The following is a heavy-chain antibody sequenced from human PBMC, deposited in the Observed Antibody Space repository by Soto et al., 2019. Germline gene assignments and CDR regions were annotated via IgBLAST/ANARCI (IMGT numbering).Heavy chain of an antibody. CDR3: ARVKRITMVRGVTYYFDY. Sequence: QVQLQESGPGLVKPSQTLSLTCTVSVGSISSGGYYWSWIRQHPGKGLEWIGYIYYSGSTYYNPSLKSRVTISVDTSKNQFSLKLSSVTAADTAVYYCARVKRITMVRGVTYYFDYWGQGTLVTVSS. D-gene: IGHD3-10*01. CDR2: IYYSGST. J-gene: IGHJ4*02. V-gene: IGHV4-31*03. CDR1: VGSISSGGYY.